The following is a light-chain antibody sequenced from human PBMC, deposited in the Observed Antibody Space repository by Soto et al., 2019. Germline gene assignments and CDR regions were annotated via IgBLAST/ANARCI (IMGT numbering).Light chain of an antibody. J-gene: IGKJ2*01. V-gene: IGKV3-15*01. CDR1: QSVSSN. CDR3: QQYNNWPYN. Sequence: EIVMTQSPATLSVSPGERATLSCRASQSVSSNLAWYQQKPGQATRLLIYVASTRATGIPARFSGSGSGTEFTLTIRSLQSEDCAVYYCQQYNNWPYNFGQGTKLEIK. CDR2: VAS.